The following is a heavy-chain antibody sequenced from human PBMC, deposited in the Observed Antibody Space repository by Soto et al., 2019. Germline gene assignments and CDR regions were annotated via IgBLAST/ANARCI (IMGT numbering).Heavy chain of an antibody. CDR1: GYTFTSYY. CDR2: ISPSSGRA. CDR3: ATRVGSPDY. J-gene: IGHJ4*02. Sequence: ASVKVSCKASGYTFTSYYVHWVRQAPGQGLEWMGLISPSSGRATYAQNFQGRVSVTRDTSTSTVYLELSSLRSEDTAVYYCATRVGSPDYWGQGTLVTVSS. D-gene: IGHD1-26*01. V-gene: IGHV1-46*01.